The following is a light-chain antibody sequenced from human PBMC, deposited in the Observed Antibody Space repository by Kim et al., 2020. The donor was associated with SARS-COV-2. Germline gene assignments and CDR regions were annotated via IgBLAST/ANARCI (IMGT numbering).Light chain of an antibody. J-gene: IGKJ5*01. V-gene: IGKV1-33*01. CDR1: QDVSIY. CDR2: DAS. Sequence: DIQMTQAPSSLSASVGDRVTITCQASQDVSIYLNWYRQKPGKAPELLIYDASNLETGVPPRFSGSGSGTDFSLTISSLHPEDIATYYCQHYGDLPITFGQGTRLEIK. CDR3: QHYGDLPIT.